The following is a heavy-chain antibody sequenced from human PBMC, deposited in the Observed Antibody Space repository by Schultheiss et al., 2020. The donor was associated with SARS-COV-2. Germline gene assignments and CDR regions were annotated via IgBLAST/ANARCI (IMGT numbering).Heavy chain of an antibody. CDR1: GGTFSSYA. J-gene: IGHJ4*02. D-gene: IGHD6-13*01. CDR2: IIPIFGTA. V-gene: IGHV1-69*05. Sequence: SVKVSCKASGGTFSSYAISWVRQAPGQGLEWMGGIIPIFGTANYAQKFQGRVTMTTDTSTSTAYMELRSLRSDETAVYYCARVLEQQLDDYWGQGTLVTVSS. CDR3: ARVLEQQLDDY.